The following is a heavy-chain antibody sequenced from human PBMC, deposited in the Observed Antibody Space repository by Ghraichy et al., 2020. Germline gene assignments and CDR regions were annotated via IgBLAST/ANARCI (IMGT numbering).Heavy chain of an antibody. V-gene: IGHV1-46*01. J-gene: IGHJ4*02. D-gene: IGHD3-16*02. CDR3: ARAPNYDYIWGSYRGYFDY. CDR2: INPSGGST. CDR1: GYTFTSYY. Sequence: ASVKVSCKASGYTFTSYYMHWVRQAPGQGLEWMGIINPSGGSTSYAQKFQGRVTMTRDTSTSTVYMELSSLRSEDTAVYYCARAPNYDYIWGSYRGYFDYWGQGTLVTVSS.